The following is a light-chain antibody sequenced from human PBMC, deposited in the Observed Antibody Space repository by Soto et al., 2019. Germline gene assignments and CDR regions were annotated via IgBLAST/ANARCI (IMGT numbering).Light chain of an antibody. V-gene: IGKV4-1*01. CDR1: RSILYSSNNENF. CDR3: QQYYTTPPT. Sequence: DIVMTPSPDSLAVSLGARATINCKSSRSILYSSNNENFLAGYRQKPGQSPKLLIYWASTRESGVPDRFSGSASGTDFTLTISSLQAEDVAVYYCQQYYTTPPTFGQGTKVDIK. CDR2: WAS. J-gene: IGKJ1*01.